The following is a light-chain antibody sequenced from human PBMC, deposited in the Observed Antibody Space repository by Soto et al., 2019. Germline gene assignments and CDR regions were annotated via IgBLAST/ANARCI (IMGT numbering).Light chain of an antibody. Sequence: QSVLTQPASVSGSPGQSVTISCTGTSSDFGSYKFVSWYQHHPGKVPKVIIYETSKRPSGVSDRFSGSKSGNTASLTISGLQAEDEADYYCSLYTSENTYVFGTGTKLTVL. CDR2: ETS. CDR3: SLYTSENTYV. J-gene: IGLJ1*01. V-gene: IGLV2-14*02. CDR1: SSDFGSYKF.